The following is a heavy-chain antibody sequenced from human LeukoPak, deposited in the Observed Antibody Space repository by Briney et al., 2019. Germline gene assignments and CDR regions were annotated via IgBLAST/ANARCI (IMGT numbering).Heavy chain of an antibody. CDR3: ARGKIFDTVTTLFGLDAFDI. CDR2: MNPNSGNT. V-gene: IGHV1-8*03. J-gene: IGHJ3*02. Sequence: GASVKVSCKASGYTFTSYDINWVRQATGQGLEWMGWMNPNSGNTGYAQKFQGRVTITRNTSISTAYMELSSLRSEDTAVYYCARGKIFDTVTTLFGLDAFDIWGQGTMVTVSS. CDR1: GYTFTSYD. D-gene: IGHD4-17*01.